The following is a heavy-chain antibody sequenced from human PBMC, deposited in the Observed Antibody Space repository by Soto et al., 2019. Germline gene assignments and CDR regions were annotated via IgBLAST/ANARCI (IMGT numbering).Heavy chain of an antibody. V-gene: IGHV3-15*07. CDR2: IKSQAGGGTI. Sequence: GGSLRLSCAASGITFIYAWMDWVRQAPGKRLEWVGRIKSQAGGGTIDYAAPVKGRFTISRDDSKNTVYLQMDSLKTEDTAVYYCTHVFSVAHPYSYFWGQETLVTVSS. CDR1: GITFIYAW. D-gene: IGHD3-3*01. CDR3: THVFSVAHPYSYF. J-gene: IGHJ4*02.